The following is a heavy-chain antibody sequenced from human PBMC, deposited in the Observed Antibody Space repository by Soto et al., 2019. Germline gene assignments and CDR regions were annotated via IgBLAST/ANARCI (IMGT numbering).Heavy chain of an antibody. J-gene: IGHJ6*02. CDR2: ISSSGSTI. V-gene: IGHV3-11*04. D-gene: IGHD3-10*01. Sequence: QVQLVESGGGLVKPGGSLRLSCAASGFTFSDYYMSWIRQAPGKGLEWVSYISSSGSTIYYADSVKGRFTISGDNSKNTLYLQMNSLRAEDTAVYYCARDGPMVRGVNYYYYYGMDVWGQGTTVTVSS. CDR1: GFTFSDYY. CDR3: ARDGPMVRGVNYYYYYGMDV.